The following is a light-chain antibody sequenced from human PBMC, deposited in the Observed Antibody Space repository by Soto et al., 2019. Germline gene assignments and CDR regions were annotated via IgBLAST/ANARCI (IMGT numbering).Light chain of an antibody. Sequence: QSVLTQPPSASGTPGQWVTISCSGSSSNIGSNTVNWYQQLPGTAPNLLIYSINQRPSGVPDRFSGSKSGTSASLAISGLQSEDEPDCYCAAWDDSLNGYVFGTGTKVTVL. V-gene: IGLV1-44*01. J-gene: IGLJ1*01. CDR3: AAWDDSLNGYV. CDR1: SSNIGSNT. CDR2: SIN.